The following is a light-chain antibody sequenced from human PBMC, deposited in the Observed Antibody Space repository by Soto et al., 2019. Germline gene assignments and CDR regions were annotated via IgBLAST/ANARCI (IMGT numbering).Light chain of an antibody. CDR3: QKSENVPLT. J-gene: IGKJ4*01. CDR2: DAS. CDR1: HHISTY. V-gene: IGKV1-33*01. Sequence: DIRMTQSPSSLSASVGDRVTITCRASHHISTYLNWYQQRPGKAPRLLIYDASNLQIGVPSRFSGSGSGTEFTLTITSLQPEDIETYFCQKSENVPLTFGGGTKV.